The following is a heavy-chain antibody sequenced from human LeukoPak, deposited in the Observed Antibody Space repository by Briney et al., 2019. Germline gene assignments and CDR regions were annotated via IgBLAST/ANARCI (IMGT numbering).Heavy chain of an antibody. J-gene: IGHJ4*02. CDR1: GFPFSSYW. V-gene: IGHV3-7*04. CDR2: IKQDGSKK. D-gene: IGHD5-24*01. CDR3: TRVGYIDEGIDY. Sequence: AGGSLRLSCVASGFPFSSYWMTWVRQAPGKGLEWAANIKQDGSKKSYVDSVKGRFTISRDNAKNSLYLQMNSLRAEDTAIYYCTRVGYIDEGIDYWGQGTLVTVSS.